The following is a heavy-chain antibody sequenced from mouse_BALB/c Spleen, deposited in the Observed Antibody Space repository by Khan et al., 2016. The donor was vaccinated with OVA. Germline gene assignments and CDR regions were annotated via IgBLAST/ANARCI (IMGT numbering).Heavy chain of an antibody. J-gene: IGHJ3*01. D-gene: IGHD2-10*01. CDR1: GFSLITYG. Sequence: QVQLKQSGPGLVQPSQSLSITCTVSGFSLITYGVHWVRQSPGKGLEWLGVIWSDGSTDYNAAFISRLSITKDNSKSQVFFKMNSLQADDTAIYXVARNSYRYCFTYWGRGTLVTVSA. V-gene: IGHV2-4-1*01. CDR2: IWSDGST. CDR3: ARNSYRYCFTY.